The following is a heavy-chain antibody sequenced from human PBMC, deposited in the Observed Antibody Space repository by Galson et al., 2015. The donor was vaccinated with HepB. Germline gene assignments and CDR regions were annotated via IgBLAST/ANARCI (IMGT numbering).Heavy chain of an antibody. CDR2: IYPGDSDT. D-gene: IGHD6-19*01. CDR1: GSSFTSYW. V-gene: IGHV5-51*01. J-gene: IGHJ3*02. CDR3: ARRPIAVAGTSGAFDI. Sequence: QSGAEVKKPGESLKISCKGSGSSFTSYWIGWVRQMPGKGLEWMGIIYPGDSDTRYSPSFQGQVTISADKSISTAYLQWSSLKASDTAMYYCARRPIAVAGTSGAFDIWGQGTMVTVSS.